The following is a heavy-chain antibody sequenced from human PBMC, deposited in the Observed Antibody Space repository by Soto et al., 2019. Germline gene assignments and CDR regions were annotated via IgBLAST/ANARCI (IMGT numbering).Heavy chain of an antibody. D-gene: IGHD1-26*01. CDR3: ARGRELLGAFDI. CDR2: IIPIFGTA. V-gene: IGHV1-69*06. Sequence: SVKVSCKASGGTFSSYAISWVRQAPGQGLEWMGGIIPIFGTANYAQKFQGRVTITADKSTSTAYMELSSLRSEDTAVYYCARGRELLGAFDIWGRGTMVTVSS. J-gene: IGHJ3*02. CDR1: GGTFSSYA.